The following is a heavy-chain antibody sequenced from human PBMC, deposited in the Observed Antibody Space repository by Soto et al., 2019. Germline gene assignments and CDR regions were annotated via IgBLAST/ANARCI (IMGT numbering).Heavy chain of an antibody. CDR2: IYYSGST. V-gene: IGHV4-59*08. D-gene: IGHD3-16*01. CDR1: GLSLSNFY. J-gene: IGHJ4*02. CDR3: ARRWGTTFDY. Sequence: SETLSLSWTFAGLSLSNFYWSLIRQPPGKGLEWIGYIYYSGSTNYNPSLKSRVTISVDTSKNQFSLKLSSVTAADTDVYYCARRWGTTFDYWGQGTLVTVSS.